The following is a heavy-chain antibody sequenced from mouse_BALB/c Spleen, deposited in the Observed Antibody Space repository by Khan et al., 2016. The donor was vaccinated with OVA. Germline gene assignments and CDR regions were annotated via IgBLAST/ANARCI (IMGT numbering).Heavy chain of an antibody. J-gene: IGHJ2*01. CDR2: INPHIGET. Sequence: VQLKESGPELVRPGASVKISCKASGYSFTGYFMNWVMQSHGKSLEWIGRINPHIGETFYNQRFKDKATLTVDESSSTAHMELRSLASEDSAVYYCTRIYRSDFDYWGQGTTLTVFS. CDR1: GYSFTGYF. V-gene: IGHV1-20*02. D-gene: IGHD1-1*01. CDR3: TRIYRSDFDY.